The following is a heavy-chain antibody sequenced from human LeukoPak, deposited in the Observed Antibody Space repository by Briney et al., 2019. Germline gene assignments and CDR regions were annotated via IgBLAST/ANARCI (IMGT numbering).Heavy chain of an antibody. Sequence: PSETLSLTCAVYGGSFSGYYWSWIRQPPGKGLQWIGSIHHSGSTYYNPSLKSRVTISVDTSKNQFSLKLSSVTAAGTAVYYCARTSSSGLVGGYYFDYWGQGTLVTVSS. CDR2: IHHSGST. CDR3: ARTSSSGLVGGYYFDY. J-gene: IGHJ4*02. D-gene: IGHD6-19*01. V-gene: IGHV4-34*01. CDR1: GGSFSGYY.